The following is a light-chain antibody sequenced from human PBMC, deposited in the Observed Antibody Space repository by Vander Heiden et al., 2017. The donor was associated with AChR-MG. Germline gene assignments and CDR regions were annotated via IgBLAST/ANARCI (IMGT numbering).Light chain of an antibody. V-gene: IGLV1-44*01. J-gene: IGLJ1*01. CDR3: ATWDDSLNGYV. CDR1: KSTIVSYP. Sequence: QSMLTQPPSASGTTGQRVTISWSGTKSTIVSYPVNRYQQLPGAAPKLLIYNNNERPSGGPVRFSGSKSGTSASLAISGLQSDDEADYYCATWDDSLNGYVFGSGTNVAVL. CDR2: NNN.